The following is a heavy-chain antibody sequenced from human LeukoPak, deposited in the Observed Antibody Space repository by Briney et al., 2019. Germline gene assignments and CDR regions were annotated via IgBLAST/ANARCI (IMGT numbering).Heavy chain of an antibody. D-gene: IGHD6-19*01. CDR3: AAYPWDGSAEGGIAVGGYFDY. CDR1: GFTFTSSA. V-gene: IGHV1-58*01. J-gene: IGHJ4*02. CDR2: VVVGSGNT. Sequence: GASVKVSCKASGFTFTSSAVQWVRQARGQRLEWIGWVVVGSGNTNYAQKFQKRDTITRDMSTSTAYMELSSLRSEDTAVYYCAAYPWDGSAEGGIAVGGYFDYWGQGTLVTVSS.